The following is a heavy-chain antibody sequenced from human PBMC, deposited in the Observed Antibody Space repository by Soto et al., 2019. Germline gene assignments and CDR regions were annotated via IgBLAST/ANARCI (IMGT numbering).Heavy chain of an antibody. D-gene: IGHD3-22*01. CDR3: VPRLNPRVPDH. CDR2: IIAWGQTI. J-gene: IGHJ4*02. Sequence: GGSLRLSCEVSGFVLRTYDASWVRQAPGKGLEWLAVIIAWGQTIYSAESARGRFTISRDDAKNTLHLQIDSLTVEDTAVYYCVPRLNPRVPDHWGQGTLVTVSS. CDR1: GFVLRTYD. V-gene: IGHV3-23*01.